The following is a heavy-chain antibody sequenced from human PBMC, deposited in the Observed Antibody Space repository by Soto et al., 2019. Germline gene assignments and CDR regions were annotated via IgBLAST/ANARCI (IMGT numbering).Heavy chain of an antibody. CDR1: EYTFITDG. V-gene: IGHV1-18*01. CDR2: ISAYSDNK. D-gene: IGHD1-26*01. J-gene: IGHJ4*02. CDR3: ASDLKGWGAFDY. Sequence: QVQLVQSVAEVKEPGASVKVSCKASEYTFITDGLSWVRQAPGQGLQWVGWISAYSDNKNNVQNRRGRVTLTTDTATRTAYMELRSLPSDDPAVYYCASDLKGWGAFDYWGQGTVVTVSS.